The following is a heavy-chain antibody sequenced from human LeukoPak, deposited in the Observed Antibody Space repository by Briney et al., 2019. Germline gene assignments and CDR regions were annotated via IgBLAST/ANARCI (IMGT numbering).Heavy chain of an antibody. CDR1: GFTFGDYA. J-gene: IGHJ4*02. Sequence: GGSLRLSCTASGFTFGDYAMSWVRQAPGKGPEWVGFIRRKANGGTTEYAASVKGRFTISRDDSKSIAYLQMNSLRTEDTAVYYCTSGLYYDSLIDLFDYWGQGTLVTVSS. CDR3: TSGLYYDSLIDLFDY. V-gene: IGHV3-49*04. D-gene: IGHD3-9*01. CDR2: IRRKANGGTT.